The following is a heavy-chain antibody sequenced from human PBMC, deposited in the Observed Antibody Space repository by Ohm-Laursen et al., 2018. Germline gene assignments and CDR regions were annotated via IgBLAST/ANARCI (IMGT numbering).Heavy chain of an antibody. CDR3: ASLVVTALHGYYFDY. Sequence: SDTLSLTCTVSGGSISSLYWSWIRQPPGKGMEYMGHIYSSGSTNYNPSLKSRLSISVDTSRNQFSLKLSSVTAADTAVYYCASLVVTALHGYYFDYWGQGTLVTVSS. D-gene: IGHD2-21*02. J-gene: IGHJ4*02. V-gene: IGHV4-59*07. CDR2: IYSSGST. CDR1: GGSISSLY.